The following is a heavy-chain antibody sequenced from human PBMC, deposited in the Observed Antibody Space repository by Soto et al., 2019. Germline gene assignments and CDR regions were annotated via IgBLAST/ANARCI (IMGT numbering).Heavy chain of an antibody. J-gene: IGHJ4*02. D-gene: IGHD3-10*01. CDR3: ARGSTDSYPGSRIFDF. CDR2: ITDTGGDA. CDR1: GLTFGSRA. V-gene: IGHV3-23*01. Sequence: GGSLRLSCVASGLTFGSRAMSWVRQAPGEGLQWVSTITDTGGDAKYADSVRGRFVISRDNSKKTLYLQMTSLTAEDSAMYFCARGSTDSYPGSRIFDFWGRGTLVTVSA.